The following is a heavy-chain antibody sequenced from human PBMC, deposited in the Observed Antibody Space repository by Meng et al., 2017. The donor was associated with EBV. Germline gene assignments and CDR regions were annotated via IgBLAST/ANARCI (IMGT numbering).Heavy chain of an antibody. CDR3: ARVGIAVAGTGDY. CDR1: GYTFTGYY. Sequence: GQVAQSGAEVKKPGASVKVSCKASGYTFTGYYRHWVRQAPGQGLEWMGRINPNSGGTNYAQKFQGRVTMTRDTSISTAYMELSRLRSDDTAVYYCARVGIAVAGTGDYWGQGTLVTVSS. J-gene: IGHJ4*02. CDR2: INPNSGGT. V-gene: IGHV1-2*06. D-gene: IGHD6-19*01.